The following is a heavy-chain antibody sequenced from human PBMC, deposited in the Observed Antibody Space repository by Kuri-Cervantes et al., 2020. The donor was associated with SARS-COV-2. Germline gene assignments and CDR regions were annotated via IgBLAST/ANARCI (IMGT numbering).Heavy chain of an antibody. J-gene: IGHJ4*02. CDR3: ARSSDYVWGSLYYFDY. CDR2: IYHSGST. D-gene: IGHD3-16*01. Sequence: SETLSLTCAVSGGSISSGGYSWSWIRQPPGKGLEWIGYIYHSGSTYYNPSLKSRVTISVDRSKNQLSLKLSSVTAADTAVYYCARSSDYVWGSLYYFDYWGQGTLVTVSS. CDR1: GGSISSGGYS. V-gene: IGHV4-30-2*02.